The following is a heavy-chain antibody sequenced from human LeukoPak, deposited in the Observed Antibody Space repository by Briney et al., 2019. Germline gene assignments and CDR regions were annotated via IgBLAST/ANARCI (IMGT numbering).Heavy chain of an antibody. D-gene: IGHD1-26*01. Sequence: GGSLRLSCAASGFTFSSYGMHWVRQAPGKGLEWVAVISYDGSNKYYADSVKGRFTISRDNSKNTLYLQMNSLRAEDTAVYYCAKDQLEWETPYYYYGMDVWGQGTTVTVSS. V-gene: IGHV3-30*18. CDR3: AKDQLEWETPYYYYGMDV. CDR1: GFTFSSYG. J-gene: IGHJ6*02. CDR2: ISYDGSNK.